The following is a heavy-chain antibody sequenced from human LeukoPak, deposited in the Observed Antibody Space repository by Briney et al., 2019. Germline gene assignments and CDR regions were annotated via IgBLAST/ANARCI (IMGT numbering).Heavy chain of an antibody. J-gene: IGHJ4*02. CDR1: GFTFSDYN. Sequence: GGSLGLSCAASGFTFSDYNMNWVRQSPEKGLEWVTVISYDGSNKYYADSVKGRFTISRDNSKNTLYLQMNSLRAEDTAVYYCAKETGYSSGWSPDYWGQGTLVTVSS. CDR3: AKETGYSSGWSPDY. CDR2: ISYDGSNK. D-gene: IGHD6-19*01. V-gene: IGHV3-30*18.